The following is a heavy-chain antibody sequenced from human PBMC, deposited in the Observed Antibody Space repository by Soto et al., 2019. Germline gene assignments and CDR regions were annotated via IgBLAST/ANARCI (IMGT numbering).Heavy chain of an antibody. J-gene: IGHJ5*02. D-gene: IGHD4-17*01. Sequence: PSVKVSCKASGYTFTSYYMHWVRQAPGQGLEWMGIINPSGGSTSYAQKFQGRVTMTRDTSTSTVYMELSNIDPADTGTYFCAHRTTTVTWWFDPWGQGTLVTVSS. CDR3: AHRTTTVTWWFDP. CDR2: INPSGGST. V-gene: IGHV1-46*01. CDR1: GYTFTSYY.